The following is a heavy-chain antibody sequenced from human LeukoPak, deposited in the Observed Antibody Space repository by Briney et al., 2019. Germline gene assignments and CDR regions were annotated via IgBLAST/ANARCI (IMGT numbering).Heavy chain of an antibody. CDR3: ARNLIALAGTLGG. V-gene: IGHV3-21*01. J-gene: IGHJ4*02. CDR2: ISSSSSYI. Sequence: GGSLRLTCAASGFTFSSYSMNWVRQAPGKGLEWVSSISSSSSYIYYADSVEGRFTISRDNAKNSLYLQMNSLRAEDTAVYYCARNLIALAGTLGGWGQGTLVSVSS. CDR1: GFTFSSYS. D-gene: IGHD6-19*01.